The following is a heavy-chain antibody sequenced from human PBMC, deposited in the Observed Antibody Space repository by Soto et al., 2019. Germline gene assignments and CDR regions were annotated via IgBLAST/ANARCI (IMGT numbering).Heavy chain of an antibody. Sequence: SQTLSLTCAISGDSVSSNSAAWNWIRQSPSRGLEWLGRTYYRSKWYNGYAVSVKSRITINPDTSKNQFSLQLNSVTPEDTAVYYCARGGLRFVEWLLRSYAFEIWGQGTMVTVSS. CDR1: GDSVSSNSAA. V-gene: IGHV6-1*01. CDR3: ARGGLRFVEWLLRSYAFEI. J-gene: IGHJ3*02. D-gene: IGHD3-3*01. CDR2: TYYRSKWYN.